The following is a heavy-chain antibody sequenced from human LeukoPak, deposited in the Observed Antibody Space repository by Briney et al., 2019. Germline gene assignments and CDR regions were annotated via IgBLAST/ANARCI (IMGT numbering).Heavy chain of an antibody. CDR3: ARLIAVAGTGGDS. V-gene: IGHV3-48*03. CDR1: RFIFSSYE. CDR2: ISSGDSIT. D-gene: IGHD6-19*01. Sequence: GGSLRLSCAASRFIFSSYEMKWVRQAPGEGLEWVSYISSGDSITYYADSVKGRVTISRDNAKNSLYLQMDSVRAEDTAVYYCARLIAVAGTGGDSWGQGTLVTVSS. J-gene: IGHJ4*02.